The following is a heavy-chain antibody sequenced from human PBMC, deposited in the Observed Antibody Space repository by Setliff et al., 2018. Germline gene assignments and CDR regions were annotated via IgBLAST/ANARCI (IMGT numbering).Heavy chain of an antibody. V-gene: IGHV4-38-2*02. Sequence: SCTVSGHSISSGYIWGWIRQPPGKGLEWVGNIGHTGSINYNPSLKSRLTMSIDTSKNQFSLKLNSVTAADMAVYYCAREQWLDPPGYYYMDVWAKGTTVTVSS. CDR1: GHSISSGYI. CDR3: AREQWLDPPGYYYMDV. D-gene: IGHD6-19*01. J-gene: IGHJ6*03. CDR2: IGHTGSI.